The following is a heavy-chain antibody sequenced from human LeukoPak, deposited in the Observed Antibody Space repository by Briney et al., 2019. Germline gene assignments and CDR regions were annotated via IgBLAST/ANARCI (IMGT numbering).Heavy chain of an antibody. CDR3: ASPMGHCSSTSCPFDP. CDR1: GYTFTSYG. Sequence: ASVKVSCKASGYTFTSYGISWVRQAPGQGLEWMGWISAYNGNTNYAQKLQGRVTMTTDTSTSTAYMELRSLRSDDTAVYYCASPMGHCSSTSCPFDPWGQGTLVTVSS. J-gene: IGHJ5*02. D-gene: IGHD2-2*01. V-gene: IGHV1-18*01. CDR2: ISAYNGNT.